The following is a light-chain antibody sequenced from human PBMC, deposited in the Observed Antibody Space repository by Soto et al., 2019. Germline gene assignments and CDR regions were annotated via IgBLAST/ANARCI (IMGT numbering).Light chain of an antibody. J-gene: IGLJ2*01. CDR2: EGS. Sequence: QSALTQPASVSGSPGRSITISCTRTSSDVGSYNLVSWYQQHPGKAPKLMMYEGSKRPSGVSNRFSGSKSGKTAYLTISGLQAEAYADYYCCSYAGSRGLFGGGTQLTVL. CDR1: SSDVGSYNL. CDR3: CSYAGSRGL. V-gene: IGLV2-23*01.